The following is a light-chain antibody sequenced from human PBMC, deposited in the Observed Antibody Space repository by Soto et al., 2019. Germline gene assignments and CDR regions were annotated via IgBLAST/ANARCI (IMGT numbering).Light chain of an antibody. V-gene: IGKV1-5*01. CDR2: DTS. Sequence: DIHMTQSPATLSALVLDIVTITCRVSQSISSWLAWYLQKPWKAPKLLVYDTSSLESGVPSRFSGSGSGTEFTLTISSLQPDDFATYYCQQYNSYPWTFGQGTKVDI. CDR1: QSISSW. CDR3: QQYNSYPWT. J-gene: IGKJ1*01.